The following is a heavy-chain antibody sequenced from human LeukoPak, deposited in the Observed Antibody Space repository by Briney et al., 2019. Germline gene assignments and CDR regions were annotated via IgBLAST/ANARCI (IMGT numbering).Heavy chain of an antibody. CDR1: GFILRRHW. D-gene: IGHD1-1*01. Sequence: GGSLRLSCVDSGFILRRHWMYWVRQAPGKGLEWVSSISSSSSYIYYADSVKGRFTISRDNAKNSLYLQMNSLRAEDTAVYYCARGWAGTTWGGYWGQGTLVTVSS. CDR2: ISSSSSYI. CDR3: ARGWAGTTWGGY. V-gene: IGHV3-21*01. J-gene: IGHJ4*02.